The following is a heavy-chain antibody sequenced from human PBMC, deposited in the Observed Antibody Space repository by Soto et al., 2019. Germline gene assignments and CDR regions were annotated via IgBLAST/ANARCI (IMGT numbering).Heavy chain of an antibody. D-gene: IGHD1-20*01. Sequence: EVQVLDSGGGLVQPGGSLRLSCAASGFTFSNYAMSWVRQAPGKGLEWVSIISGSGGSTYYADSVTGRFTISRDNSENTLSLQMNSLRAEDTAVYYCAKIPLANRYLAYWGQGNLVIVSS. V-gene: IGHV3-23*01. CDR1: GFTFSNYA. J-gene: IGHJ4*02. CDR3: AKIPLANRYLAY. CDR2: ISGSGGST.